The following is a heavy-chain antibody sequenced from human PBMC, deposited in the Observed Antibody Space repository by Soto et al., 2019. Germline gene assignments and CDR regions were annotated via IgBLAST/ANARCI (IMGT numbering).Heavy chain of an antibody. D-gene: IGHD3-22*01. CDR2: IYYSGST. Sequence: SETLSLTYTVSRVSLSRRDNYWSWIRQHPAQGLARIGYIYYSGSTFYNPSLKSRISISVDTSKNHFSLRLNSVTAADTAVYYCARDRYYETNDYHRSFLVSWGQG. CDR1: RVSLSRRDNY. J-gene: IGHJ4*02. V-gene: IGHV4-31*03. CDR3: ARDRYYETNDYHRSFLVS.